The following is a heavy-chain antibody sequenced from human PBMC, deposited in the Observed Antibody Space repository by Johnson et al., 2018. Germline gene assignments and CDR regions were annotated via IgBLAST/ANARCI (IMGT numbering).Heavy chain of an antibody. CDR2: IIPIFGTA. CDR3: ARVPTSYYGGNSDYYYYGMDV. Sequence: QVQLVQSGAEVKKPGSSVKVSCKASGGTFSSYAISWVRQAPGQGLEWMRGIIPIFGTANYAQKFQGGVTITADESTSTAYMELSSLRSEETAVYYCARVPTSYYGGNSDYYYYGMDVWGQGTTVTVSS. J-gene: IGHJ6*02. V-gene: IGHV1-69*01. D-gene: IGHD4-23*01. CDR1: GGTFSSYA.